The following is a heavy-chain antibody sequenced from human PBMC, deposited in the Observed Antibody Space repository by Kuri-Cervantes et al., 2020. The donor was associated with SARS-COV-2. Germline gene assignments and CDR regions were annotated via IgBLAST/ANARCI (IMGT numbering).Heavy chain of an antibody. D-gene: IGHD3-9*01. Sequence: ESLKISCTVSGGSISSYYWSWIRQPPGKGLEWIGYIYYTGSTNYNPSLKSRVTISVDTSKKQFSLKLSSVTAADTAVYYCARRPSRNYYDILTGYYNPDAFDIWGQGTMVTVSS. CDR3: ARRPSRNYYDILTGYYNPDAFDI. CDR2: IYYTGST. V-gene: IGHV4-59*08. CDR1: GGSISSYY. J-gene: IGHJ3*02.